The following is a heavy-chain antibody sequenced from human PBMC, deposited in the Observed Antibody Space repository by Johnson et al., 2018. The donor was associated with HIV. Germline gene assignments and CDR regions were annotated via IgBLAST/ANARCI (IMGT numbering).Heavy chain of an antibody. CDR1: GFTFSSNY. CDR2: IYSGGST. J-gene: IGHJ3*02. D-gene: IGHD3-22*01. Sequence: VQLVESGGGVVQPGRSLRLSCVASGFTFSSNYMSWVRQAPGKGLEWVSVIYSGGSTYYADSVKGRFTISRDNSKNTLYLQMNSLRAEDTAVYYCARGDDRSACGAFDIWGQGTMVTVSS. V-gene: IGHV3-66*01. CDR3: ARGDDRSACGAFDI.